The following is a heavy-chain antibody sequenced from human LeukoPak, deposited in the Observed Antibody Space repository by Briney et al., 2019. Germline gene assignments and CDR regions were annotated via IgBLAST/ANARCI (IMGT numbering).Heavy chain of an antibody. Sequence: GGSLRLSCAVSGFNFDIAWMNWARQAPGEGLEWVGRIKSKNDGAATDYGAPVRGRFTISIDDSKNMLYLQMNSLKTEDTAVYYCVSRDAYKPRYFMDVWGKGTTVTVSS. CDR2: IKSKNDGAAT. V-gene: IGHV3-15*01. CDR1: GFNFDIAW. CDR3: VSRDAYKPRYFMDV. J-gene: IGHJ6*03. D-gene: IGHD5-24*01.